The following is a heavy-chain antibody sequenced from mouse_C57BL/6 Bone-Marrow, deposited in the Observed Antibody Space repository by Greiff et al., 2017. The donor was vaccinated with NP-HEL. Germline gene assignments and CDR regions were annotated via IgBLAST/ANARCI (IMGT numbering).Heavy chain of an antibody. CDR3: ASYGNYPAWFAY. V-gene: IGHV1-81*01. J-gene: IGHJ3*01. Sequence: QVQLKESGAELARPGASVKLSCKASGYTFTSYGISWVKQRTGQGLEWIGEIYPRSGNTYYNEKFKGKATLTADKSSSTAYMELRSLTSEDSAVYFCASYGNYPAWFAYWGQGTLVTVSA. CDR1: GYTFTSYG. D-gene: IGHD2-1*01. CDR2: IYPRSGNT.